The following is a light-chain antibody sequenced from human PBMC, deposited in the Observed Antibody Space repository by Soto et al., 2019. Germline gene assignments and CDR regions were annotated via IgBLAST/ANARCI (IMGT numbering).Light chain of an antibody. V-gene: IGLV4-69*01. J-gene: IGLJ3*02. CDR3: QTWGTGLLV. CDR1: SGHSSCA. CDR2: LNSDGSH. Sequence: QSVLTQSPSASASLGASVKLTCTLSSGHSSCAIAWHQQQPEKGSRYLMKLNSDGSHSKGDGIPDRFSGSSSGAERYLTISSLQSEDEADYYCQTWGTGLLVFGGGTKLTVL.